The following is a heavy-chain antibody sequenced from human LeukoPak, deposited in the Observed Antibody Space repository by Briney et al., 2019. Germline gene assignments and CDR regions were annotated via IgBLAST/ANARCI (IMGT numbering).Heavy chain of an antibody. J-gene: IGHJ6*02. CDR2: IYYSGST. D-gene: IGHD3-9*01. V-gene: IGHV4-39*01. CDR1: GGSIGSSSYY. CDR3: ARRRGDYDILTGLYYYYGMDV. Sequence: SETLSLTCTVSGGSIGSSSYYWGWIRQPPGKGLEWIGSIYYSGSTYYNPSLKSRVTISVDTSKNQFSLKLSSVTAADTAVYYCARRRGDYDILTGLYYYYGMDVWGQGTTVTVSS.